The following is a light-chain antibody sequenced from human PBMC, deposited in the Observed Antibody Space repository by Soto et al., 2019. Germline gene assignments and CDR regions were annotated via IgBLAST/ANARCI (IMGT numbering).Light chain of an antibody. V-gene: IGLV2-14*01. Sequence: QSVLTQPASVSGSPGQSITISCTGTSSDVGGYNYVSWYQQHPGKAPKLMIYEVSNRPSGVSNRFSGSKSGNTASLTISGLQAEDEAAYYCSSYTSSSNLVLGNGTKLT. CDR3: SSYTSSSNLV. CDR2: EVS. CDR1: SSDVGGYNY. J-gene: IGLJ1*01.